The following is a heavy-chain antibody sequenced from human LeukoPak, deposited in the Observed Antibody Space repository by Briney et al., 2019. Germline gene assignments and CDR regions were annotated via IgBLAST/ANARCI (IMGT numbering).Heavy chain of an antibody. CDR3: AKRSAVTDHCDY. Sequence: GGSLRLSCAASGFTFSTYDMSWVRQAPGKGLEWVSVISGSGDSTNYADSVKGRLTISRDNSKNTLYLQMNSLRAEDTAVYYCAKRSAVTDHCDYWGQGTLATVSS. J-gene: IGHJ4*02. D-gene: IGHD6-19*01. CDR1: GFTFSTYD. V-gene: IGHV3-23*01. CDR2: ISGSGDST.